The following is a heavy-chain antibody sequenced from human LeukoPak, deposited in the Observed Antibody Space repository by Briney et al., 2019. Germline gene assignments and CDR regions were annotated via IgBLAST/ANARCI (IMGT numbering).Heavy chain of an antibody. D-gene: IGHD3-10*01. J-gene: IGHJ5*02. CDR1: GGSFSGYY. V-gene: IGHV4-34*01. CDR2: INHSGST. CDR3: ARGFGKGSGRNWFDP. Sequence: PSETLSLTCAVYGGSFSGYYWSWIRQPPGKGLEWIGEINHSGSTNYNPSLKSRVTISVDTSKNQFSLKLSSVTAADTAVYYCARGFGKGSGRNWFDPWGQGTLVTVSS.